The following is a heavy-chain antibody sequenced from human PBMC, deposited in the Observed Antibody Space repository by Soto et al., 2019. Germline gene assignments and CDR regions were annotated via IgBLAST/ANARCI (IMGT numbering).Heavy chain of an antibody. D-gene: IGHD3-9*01. CDR1: GASLSDYY. CDR2: IYHTGVA. CDR3: ARHPIRYHDVLXGQTVYPEFNWFDP. J-gene: IGHJ5*02. Sequence: SETLSLTCTVAGASLSDYYWSWIRQPPGRGLEWIGYIYHTGVANRNPSLNSRVTMSVDKSKNMFSLNLTSVTAADTAMYYCARHPIRYHDVLXGQTVYPEFNWFDPWGQGILVTVSS. V-gene: IGHV4-59*08.